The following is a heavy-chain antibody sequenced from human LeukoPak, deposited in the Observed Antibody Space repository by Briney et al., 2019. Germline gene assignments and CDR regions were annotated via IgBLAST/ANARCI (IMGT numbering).Heavy chain of an antibody. CDR1: EFTVNSNY. CDR3: ARCATYYFDY. D-gene: IGHD3-16*01. CDR2: MYISGNT. Sequence: GGPRKPSVEASEFTVNSNYMTGSRKPPGKGLEWVSIMYISGNTYYVDSVKGRFTISRDKSKNTVYLQMNSLRAEDTAVYYCARCATYYFDYWGQGTLVTVSS. V-gene: IGHV3-66*01. J-gene: IGHJ4*02.